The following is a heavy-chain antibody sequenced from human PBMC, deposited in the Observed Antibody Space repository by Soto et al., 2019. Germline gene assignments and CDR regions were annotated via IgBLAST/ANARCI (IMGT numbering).Heavy chain of an antibody. V-gene: IGHV3-15*01. CDR1: GFTFSNAW. J-gene: IGHJ6*02. D-gene: IGHD3-9*01. CDR3: TTATRYYDILTGYYYYYGMDV. CDR2: IKSKTDGGTT. Sequence: GGSLRLSCAASGFTFSNAWMSWVRQAPGKGLEWVGRIKSKTDGGTTDYAAPVKGRFTISRDDSKNTLYLQMNSLETEDTAVYYCTTATRYYDILTGYYYYYGMDVWGQGTTVTVSS.